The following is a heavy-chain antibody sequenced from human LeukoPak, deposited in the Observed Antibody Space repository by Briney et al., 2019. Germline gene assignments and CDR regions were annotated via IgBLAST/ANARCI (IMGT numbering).Heavy chain of an antibody. CDR2: INPNSGGT. CDR1: GYTFTGYY. J-gene: IGHJ5*02. Sequence: ASVKVSCKASGYTFTGYYMHWVRQAPGQGLEWMGWINPNSGGTNYAQKLQGRVTMTTDTSTSTAYMELRSLRSDDTAVYYCARARGIAVAGGSFDPWGQGTLVTVSS. D-gene: IGHD6-19*01. V-gene: IGHV1-2*02. CDR3: ARARGIAVAGGSFDP.